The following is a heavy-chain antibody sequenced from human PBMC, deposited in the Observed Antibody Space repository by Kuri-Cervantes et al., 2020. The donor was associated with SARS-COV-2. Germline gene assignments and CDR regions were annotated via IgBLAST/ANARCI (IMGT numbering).Heavy chain of an antibody. D-gene: IGHD6-13*01. CDR3: ARGGGGQLDFDY. CDR2: IYTSGST. CDR1: GGSISSYY. J-gene: IGHJ4*02. V-gene: IGHV4-4*07. Sequence: GSLRLSCTVSGGSISSYYWSWIRQPAGKGLEWIGRIYTSGSTNYNPSLKSRVTRSVDTSKNQFSLKLSSVTAADTAVYYCARGGGGQLDFDYWGQGTLVTVSS.